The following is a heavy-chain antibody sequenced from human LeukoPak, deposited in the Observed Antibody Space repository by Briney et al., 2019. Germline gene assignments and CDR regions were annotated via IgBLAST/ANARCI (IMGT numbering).Heavy chain of an antibody. CDR1: GFTFSSYG. V-gene: IGHV3-30*03. J-gene: IGHJ6*02. CDR3: ARDRAVDTAMVIYYYYYGMDV. D-gene: IGHD5-18*01. CDR2: LSYDGSNK. Sequence: GGSLRLSCAASGFTFSSYGMHWVRQAPGKGLEWVAVLSYDGSNKYYADSVKGRFTISRDNSKNTLYLQMNSLRAEDTAVYYCARDRAVDTAMVIYYYYYGMDVWGQGTTVTVSS.